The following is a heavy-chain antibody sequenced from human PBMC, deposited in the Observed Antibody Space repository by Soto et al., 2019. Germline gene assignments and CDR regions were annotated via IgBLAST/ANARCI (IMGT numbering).Heavy chain of an antibody. CDR1: GGSISSGGYY. D-gene: IGHD5-12*01. V-gene: IGHV4-31*03. CDR2: IYYSGST. J-gene: IGHJ4*02. Sequence: SETLSLTCTVSGGSISSGGYYWSWIRQHPGKGLEWIGYIYYSGSTYYNPSLKSRVTISVDTSKNQFSLKLSSVTAADTAVYYCARNGYDLGVVAPRYWGQGTLVTVSS. CDR3: ARNGYDLGVVAPRY.